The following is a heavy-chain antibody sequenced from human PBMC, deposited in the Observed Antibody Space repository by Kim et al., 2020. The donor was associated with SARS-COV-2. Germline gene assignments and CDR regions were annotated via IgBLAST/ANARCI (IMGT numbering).Heavy chain of an antibody. D-gene: IGHD2-15*01. CDR3: ARAHCSGGSCQLGWFDP. Sequence: GESLKISCKGSGYSFTSYWIGWVRQMPGKGLEWMGTIYPGDSDTRYSPSFQGQVTISADKSISTAYLQWSSLKASDTAMYYCARAHCSGGSCQLGWFDPWGQGTLVTVSS. V-gene: IGHV5-51*01. CDR1: GYSFTSYW. J-gene: IGHJ5*02. CDR2: IYPGDSDT.